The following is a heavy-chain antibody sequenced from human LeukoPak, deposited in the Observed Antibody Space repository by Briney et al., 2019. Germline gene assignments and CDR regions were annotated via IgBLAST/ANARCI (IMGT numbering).Heavy chain of an antibody. Sequence: PGGSLRLSCAASGFTFSDYYMIWIRQAPGKGLEWVSYISGSGDSKFYADSVKGRFTISRDNAKNSLYLQMNSLRAEDTAVYYCVRRTYSNYFFDYWGQGTLVTVSS. CDR2: ISGSGDSK. D-gene: IGHD4-11*01. CDR3: VRRTYSNYFFDY. V-gene: IGHV3-11*01. CDR1: GFTFSDYY. J-gene: IGHJ4*02.